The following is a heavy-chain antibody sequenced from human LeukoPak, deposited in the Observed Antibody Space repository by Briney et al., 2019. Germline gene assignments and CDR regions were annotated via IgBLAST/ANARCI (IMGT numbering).Heavy chain of an antibody. CDR1: GGSISSSIYY. J-gene: IGHJ4*02. CDR2: LHYSGST. V-gene: IGHV4-39*01. D-gene: IGHD3-10*01. Sequence: SETLSLTCTVSGGSISSSIYYWGWIRQPPGKGLEWIGSLHYSGSTYYNPSLKSRVTISVDTSKNQFSLKMSSVTAADTAVYYCARHPMDYGSGSYYDYWGQGTLVTVSS. CDR3: ARHPMDYGSGSYYDY.